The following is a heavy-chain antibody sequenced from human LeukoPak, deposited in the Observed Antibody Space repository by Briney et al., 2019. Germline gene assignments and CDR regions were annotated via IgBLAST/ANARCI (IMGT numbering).Heavy chain of an antibody. D-gene: IGHD6-19*01. CDR3: ARGRAVAGTYAFDI. Sequence: SPSETLSLTCAVYGGSFSGYYWSWIRQPPGKGLEWIGEINHSGSTNYNPSLKSRVTISVDTSKNQFSLKLSSVTAADTAVYYCARGRAVAGTYAFDIWGQGTMVTVSS. CDR1: GGSFSGYY. V-gene: IGHV4-34*01. J-gene: IGHJ3*02. CDR2: INHSGST.